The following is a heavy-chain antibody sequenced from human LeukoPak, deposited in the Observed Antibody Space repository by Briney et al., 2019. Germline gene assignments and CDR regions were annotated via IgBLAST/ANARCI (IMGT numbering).Heavy chain of an antibody. Sequence: ASVKASCKASGYTFTGYYMHWVRQAPGQGLEWMGWINPNSGGTNYAQKFQGRVTMTRDTSISTAYMELSRLRSDDTAVHYCARRLGAYDAFDIWGQGTMVTVSS. J-gene: IGHJ3*02. CDR1: GYTFTGYY. V-gene: IGHV1-2*02. D-gene: IGHD3-10*01. CDR2: INPNSGGT. CDR3: ARRLGAYDAFDI.